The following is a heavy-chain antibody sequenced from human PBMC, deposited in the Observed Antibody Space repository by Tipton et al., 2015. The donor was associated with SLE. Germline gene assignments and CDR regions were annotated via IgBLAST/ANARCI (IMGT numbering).Heavy chain of an antibody. CDR2: IYTSGST. CDR3: AREILMADY. J-gene: IGHJ4*02. CDR1: GGSISSGSYY. D-gene: IGHD5-24*01. Sequence: TLSLTCTVSGGSISSGSYYWSWIRQPAGKGLEWIGHIYTSGSTNYNPSLKSRVTISVDTSKNQFSLKLSSVTAADTAVYYCAREILMADYWGQGTLVTVSS. V-gene: IGHV4-61*09.